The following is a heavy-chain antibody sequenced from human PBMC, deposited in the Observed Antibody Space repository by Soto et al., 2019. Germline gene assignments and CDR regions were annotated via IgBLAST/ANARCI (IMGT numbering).Heavy chain of an antibody. V-gene: IGHV3-11*05. CDR3: VRGGGGGQFDS. CDR2: ISPRSDYR. D-gene: IGHD2-21*01. J-gene: IGHJ4*02. Sequence: QIQLVESGGGLVKPGGSLRLSCAASGFSFSDHYMSWIRQAPGKGLEWLSYISPRSDYREYADPVKGRHTISRDNAKKSLDMQMNSLRAEDTGVYYCVRGGGGGQFDSWGQGTLVHVPS. CDR1: GFSFSDHY.